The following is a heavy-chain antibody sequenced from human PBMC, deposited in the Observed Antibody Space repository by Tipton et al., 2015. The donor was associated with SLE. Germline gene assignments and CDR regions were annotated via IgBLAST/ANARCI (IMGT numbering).Heavy chain of an antibody. CDR3: ARISLTERSAFDI. J-gene: IGHJ3*02. CDR1: GFTFSSYA. V-gene: IGHV3-23*01. Sequence: SLRLSCAASGFTFSSYAMSWVRQAPGKGLEWVSAISGSGGSTYYADSVKGRFTISRDNSKNTLYLQMNSLRAEDTAVYYCARISLTERSAFDIWGQGTMVTVSS. CDR2: ISGSGGST.